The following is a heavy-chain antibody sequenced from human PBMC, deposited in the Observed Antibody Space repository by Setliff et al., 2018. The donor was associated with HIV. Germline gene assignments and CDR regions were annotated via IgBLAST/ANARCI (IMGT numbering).Heavy chain of an antibody. CDR3: AMGINWFAPFDY. J-gene: IGHJ4*01. D-gene: IGHD1-1*01. CDR2: INPSSAGT. V-gene: IGHV1-2*02. CDR1: GYTFTGYY. Sequence: ASVKVSCKASGYTFTGYYIHWVRQAPGQGLEWMGWINPSSAGTKYAQKFQDRVTMIRDTSITTAYMALSRLTSDDTAVYFCAMGINWFAPFDYWGQGTRVTVSS.